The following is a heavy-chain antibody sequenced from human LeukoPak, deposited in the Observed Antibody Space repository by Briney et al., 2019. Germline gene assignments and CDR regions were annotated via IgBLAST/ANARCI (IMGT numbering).Heavy chain of an antibody. V-gene: IGHV4-59*01. D-gene: IGHD3-10*01. CDR2: IYYSGST. CDR3: ARMDSGYFQH. Sequence: PSETLSLTCTVSGGSINSYYWSWIRQPPGKGLEWIGYIYYSGSTNYNPSLKSRVTISVDTSKNQFSLKLSSVTAADTAVYYCARMDSGYFQHWGQGTLATVSS. CDR1: GGSINSYY. J-gene: IGHJ1*01.